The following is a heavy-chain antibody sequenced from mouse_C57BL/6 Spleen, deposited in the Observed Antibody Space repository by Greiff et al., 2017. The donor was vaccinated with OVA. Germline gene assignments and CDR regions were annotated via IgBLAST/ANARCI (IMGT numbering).Heavy chain of an antibody. V-gene: IGHV5-4*01. D-gene: IGHD1-1*01. CDR1: GFTFSSYA. CDR2: ISDGGSYT. J-gene: IGHJ2*01. Sequence: EVKLVESGGGLVKPGGSLKLSCAASGFTFSSYAMSWVRQTPEKRLEWVATISDGGSYTYYPDNVKGRFTISRDNAKNNLYLQMSHLKSEDTAVYYCAREGVYSVDFDYWGQGTTLTVSS. CDR3: AREGVYSVDFDY.